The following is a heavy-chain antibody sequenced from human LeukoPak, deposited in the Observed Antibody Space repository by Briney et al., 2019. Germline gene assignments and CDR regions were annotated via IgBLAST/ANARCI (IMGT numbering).Heavy chain of an antibody. J-gene: IGHJ4*02. CDR3: ARRHRTGTKGNSLDY. Sequence: PSETLSLTCAVYGGSFSGYYWSWIRQPPGKGLEWIGEINHSGSTNYNPSLKSRVTISVDTSKNQFPLKLSSVTAADTAVYYCARRHRTGTKGNSLDYWGQGTLVTVSS. CDR1: GGSFSGYY. D-gene: IGHD1/OR15-1a*01. CDR2: INHSGST. V-gene: IGHV4-34*01.